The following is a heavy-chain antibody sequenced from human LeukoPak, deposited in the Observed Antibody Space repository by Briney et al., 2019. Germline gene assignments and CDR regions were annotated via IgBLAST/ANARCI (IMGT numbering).Heavy chain of an antibody. CDR2: IYHSGST. V-gene: IGHV4-30-2*01. Sequence: PSQTLSLTCTVSGGSISSGGYYWSWIRQPPGKGLEWIGYIYHSGSTYYNPSLKSRVTISVDRSKNQFSLKLSSVTAADTAVYYCARVVRGLHDYGVSDYWGQGTLVTVSS. J-gene: IGHJ4*02. CDR3: ARVVRGLHDYGVSDY. D-gene: IGHD4-17*01. CDR1: GGSISSGGYY.